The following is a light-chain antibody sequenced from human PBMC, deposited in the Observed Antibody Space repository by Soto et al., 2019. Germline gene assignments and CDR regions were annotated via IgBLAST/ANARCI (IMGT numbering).Light chain of an antibody. CDR3: CSYAGSSTWV. J-gene: IGLJ3*02. CDR1: SSDVGSYNL. V-gene: IGLV2-23*02. CDR2: EVS. Sequence: QSVLTQPASVSGSPGQSSTISCTGTSSDVGSYNLVSWYQQHPGKAPKLMIYEVSKRPSGVSNRFSGSKSGNTASLTISGLQAEDEADYYCCSYAGSSTWVFGGGTTLTVL.